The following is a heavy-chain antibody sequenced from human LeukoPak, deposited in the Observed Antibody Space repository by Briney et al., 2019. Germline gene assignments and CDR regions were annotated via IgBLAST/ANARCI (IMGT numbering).Heavy chain of an antibody. CDR2: IYYSGST. V-gene: IGHV4-59*01. Sequence: PSETLSLTCTVSGGSISSYYWSWIRQPPGKGLEWIGYIYYSGSTNYNPSLKSRVTISVGTSKNQFSLKLSSVTAADTAVYYCARSPIKYSSSWYYYYYGMDVWGQGTTVTVSS. CDR3: ARSPIKYSSSWYYYYYGMDV. J-gene: IGHJ6*02. CDR1: GGSISSYY. D-gene: IGHD6-13*01.